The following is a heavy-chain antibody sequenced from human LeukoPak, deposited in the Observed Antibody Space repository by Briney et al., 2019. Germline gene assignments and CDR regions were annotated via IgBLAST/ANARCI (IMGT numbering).Heavy chain of an antibody. J-gene: IGHJ5*02. CDR2: NSAYNGNT. D-gene: IGHD1-1*01. Sequence: ASVKVSCKASGYTFSNYGISWVRQAPGQGLEWMGWNSAYNGNTNYAQKVQDRVTMTTDTSTSTAYMELRKLRSDDTAVYYCAKCNYPGNWFDPWGQGILVTVSS. V-gene: IGHV1-18*01. CDR3: AKCNYPGNWFDP. CDR1: GYTFSNYG.